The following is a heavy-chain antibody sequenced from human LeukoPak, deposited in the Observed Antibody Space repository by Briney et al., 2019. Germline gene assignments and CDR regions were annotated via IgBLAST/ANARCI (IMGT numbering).Heavy chain of an antibody. J-gene: IGHJ4*02. D-gene: IGHD1-26*01. Sequence: EASVKVSCKASGYTFTGYLMHWVRQAPGQGLEWMGWINPNSGGTNYAQKFQGRVTMTRDASISTAYMDLSRLRSDDTAVYYCAREYRGSYSPLDYWGQGTLVTVSS. CDR2: INPNSGGT. CDR3: AREYRGSYSPLDY. CDR1: GYTFTGYL. V-gene: IGHV1-2*02.